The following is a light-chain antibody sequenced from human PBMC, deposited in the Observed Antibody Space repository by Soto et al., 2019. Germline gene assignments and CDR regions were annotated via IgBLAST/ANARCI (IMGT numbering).Light chain of an antibody. CDR2: EVS. V-gene: IGLV2-8*01. J-gene: IGLJ2*01. CDR3: SSYSRSSNLV. CDR1: GSDVGGYNH. Sequence: HSVLAQPPSASGSPGPSVTVSCTGTGSDVGGYNHVSWYQPHPCKAPTHLIYEVSKRPSGVPDRFSGSKSGNPGSRTVSGLQAEDDADYYCSSYSRSSNLVFGGGTQVTVL.